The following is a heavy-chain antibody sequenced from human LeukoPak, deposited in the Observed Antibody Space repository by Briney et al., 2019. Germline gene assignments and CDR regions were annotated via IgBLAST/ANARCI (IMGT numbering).Heavy chain of an antibody. CDR3: AKTHPLDSSSWSHGDY. D-gene: IGHD6-13*01. CDR2: ISGSGDST. V-gene: IGHV3-23*01. CDR1: GFTFSSYA. Sequence: GSLRLSCAASGFTFSSYAMSWVRQAPGKGLEWVSAISGSGDSTYYRDSVKGRFTISRDNSKNTLYLQMNSLRAEDTAVYYCAKTHPLDSSSWSHGDYWGQGTLVTVSS. J-gene: IGHJ4*02.